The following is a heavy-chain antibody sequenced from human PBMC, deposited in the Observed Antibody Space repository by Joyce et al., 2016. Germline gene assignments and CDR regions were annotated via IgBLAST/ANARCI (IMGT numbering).Heavy chain of an antibody. CDR3: ARGSSSYYPDAFDV. V-gene: IGHV3-30-3*01. CDR2: ISFDEANE. CDR1: GFTFINFA. Sequence: QVQLVESGGGVVQPGRSLKLSCAASGFTFINFAMHWVRQAPVKGLEWVAVISFDEANEYYADSVKGRFSISRDNSRNTLFLQMDTLRTEDTAVYYCARGSSSYYPDAFDVWGRGAVVTVSA. D-gene: IGHD3-10*01. J-gene: IGHJ3*01.